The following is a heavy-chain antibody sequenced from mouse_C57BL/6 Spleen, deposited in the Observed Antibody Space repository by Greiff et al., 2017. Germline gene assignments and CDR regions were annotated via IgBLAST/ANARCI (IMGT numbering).Heavy chain of an antibody. CDR2: IDPETGGT. V-gene: IGHV1-15*01. Sequence: VKLMESGAELVRPGASVTLSCKASGYTFTDYEMHWVKQTPVHGLEWIGAIDPETGGTAYNQKFKGKAILTADKSSSTAYMELRSLTSEDSAVYYCTRSFPGYDGNYYAMDYWGQGTSVTVSS. CDR3: TRSFPGYDGNYYAMDY. D-gene: IGHD2-2*01. CDR1: GYTFTDYE. J-gene: IGHJ4*01.